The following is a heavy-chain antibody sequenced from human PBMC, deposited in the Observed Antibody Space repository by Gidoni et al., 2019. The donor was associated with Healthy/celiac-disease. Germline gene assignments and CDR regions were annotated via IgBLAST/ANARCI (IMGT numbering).Heavy chain of an antibody. Sequence: EVQLLESGGGLVQPGGSLRLSCAASGVTFSSYAMSWVRQAPGKGLEWVSAISGSGGSTYYADSVKGRFTISRDNSKNTLYLQMNSLRAEDTSVYYCAKARYGGFYYFDYWGQGTLVTVSS. J-gene: IGHJ4*02. CDR2: ISGSGGST. D-gene: IGHD4-17*01. V-gene: IGHV3-23*01. CDR1: GVTFSSYA. CDR3: AKARYGGFYYFDY.